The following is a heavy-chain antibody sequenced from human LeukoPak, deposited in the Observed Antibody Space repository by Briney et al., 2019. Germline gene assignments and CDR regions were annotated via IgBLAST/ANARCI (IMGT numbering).Heavy chain of an antibody. Sequence: GGSLRLSCAASGFTVSSNYMGWVRQAPGKGLEWVSVIYSGGSTYYADSVKGRFTISRDNSKNTLYLQMNSLRAEDTAVYYCARDEGPDAFDIWGQGTMVTVSS. J-gene: IGHJ3*02. CDR1: GFTVSSNY. CDR2: IYSGGST. V-gene: IGHV3-66*01. CDR3: ARDEGPDAFDI.